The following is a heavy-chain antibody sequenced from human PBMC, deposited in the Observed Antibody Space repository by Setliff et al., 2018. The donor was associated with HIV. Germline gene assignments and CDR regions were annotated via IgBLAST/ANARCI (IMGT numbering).Heavy chain of an antibody. CDR1: GYSFINYG. CDR2: ISAYTGHT. V-gene: IGHV1-18*01. CDR3: ARARLQGIVTAVGPRDNCLDP. D-gene: IGHD1-26*01. J-gene: IGHJ5*02. Sequence: ASVKVSCKASGYSFINYGISWVRQAPGQGPEWMGLISAYTGHTDYAPRLLGRVTMTTDTSTSTAYMELRSLTSDDTAVFYCARARLQGIVTAVGPRDNCLDPWGQGTRVTVSS.